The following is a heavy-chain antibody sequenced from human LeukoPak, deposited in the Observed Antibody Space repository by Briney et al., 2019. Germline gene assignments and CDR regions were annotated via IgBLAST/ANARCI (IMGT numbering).Heavy chain of an antibody. V-gene: IGHV4-59*01. J-gene: IGHJ3*02. CDR1: GGSISSYY. Sequence: SETLSLTCTVSGGSISSYYWSWIRQPPGKGLEWIGYIYYSGSTNYNPSLKSRVTISVDTSKNQFSLKLSSVTAADTAVYYCASPTRTKNAFDIWGQGTMVTVSS. CDR3: ASPTRTKNAFDI. D-gene: IGHD2-2*01. CDR2: IYYSGST.